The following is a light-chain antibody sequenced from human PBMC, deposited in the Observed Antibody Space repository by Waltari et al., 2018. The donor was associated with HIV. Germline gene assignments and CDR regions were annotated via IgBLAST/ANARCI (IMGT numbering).Light chain of an antibody. V-gene: IGLV3-19*01. Sequence: SSELTQDPAVSVALGQTVRITCQGDSLRSYYASWYQKTPRQAPLLVLYDKNNQPSGIPDRLSGSSAGNTASLTITGAQAEDEADYCCNSRDSSGNHLVFGGGTKLTVL. CDR1: SLRSYY. J-gene: IGLJ2*01. CDR2: DKN. CDR3: NSRDSSGNHLV.